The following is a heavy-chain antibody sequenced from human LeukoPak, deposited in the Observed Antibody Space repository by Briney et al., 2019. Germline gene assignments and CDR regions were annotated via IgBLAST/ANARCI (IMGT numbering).Heavy chain of an antibody. CDR3: AKSPETRPHNIVVVTAAEYFQH. CDR1: GFTFSSYA. Sequence: GGSLRLSCSASGFTFSSYAMSWVRQAPGKGLEWVSAISGSGGSTYYADSVKGRFTISRDNSKNTLYLQMNSLRAEDTAVYYCAKSPETRPHNIVVVTAAEYFQHWGQGTLVTVSS. J-gene: IGHJ1*01. D-gene: IGHD2-21*02. CDR2: ISGSGGST. V-gene: IGHV3-23*01.